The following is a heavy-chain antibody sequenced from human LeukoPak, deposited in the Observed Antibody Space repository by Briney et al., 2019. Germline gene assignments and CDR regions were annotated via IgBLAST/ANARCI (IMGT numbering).Heavy chain of an antibody. CDR1: GDSVSSNSVA. J-gene: IGHJ5*02. V-gene: IGHV6-1*01. CDR3: ARDLGWFDP. CDR2: TYYRSKWYS. Sequence: SQTLSLTCVISGDSVSSNSVAWNWLRQSPSRGLEWLGRTYYRSKWYSDYAVSVKSRITINPDTSKNQFSLQLNSVTPEDTAVYYCARDLGWFDPWGQGTLVTVSS.